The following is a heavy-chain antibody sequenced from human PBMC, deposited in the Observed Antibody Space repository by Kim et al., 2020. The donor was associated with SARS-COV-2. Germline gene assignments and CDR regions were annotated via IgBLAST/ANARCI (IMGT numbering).Heavy chain of an antibody. CDR3: ARGPQCYHYGSGSYYAFD. J-gene: IGHJ4*01. D-gene: IGHD3-10*01. CDR2: VYYTGTT. CDR1: SGSVSNHY. V-gene: IGHV4-59*02. Sequence: SETLSLTCSVSSGSVSNHYWSWIRQSPGIGLEWIGSVYYTGTTKYKPSLKSRVTFSVDTSANHFSLRLISVTPTDTAVYYCARGPQCYHYGSGSYYAFD.